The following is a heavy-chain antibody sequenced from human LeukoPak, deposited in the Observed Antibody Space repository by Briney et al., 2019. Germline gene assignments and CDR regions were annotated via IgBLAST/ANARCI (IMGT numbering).Heavy chain of an antibody. CDR3: ARVGPPYGDQPFDY. V-gene: IGHV3-53*01. CDR2: IYTLDDT. CDR1: GFSLSDNY. Sequence: GGSLRLSCAVSGFSLSDNYMSRVRQAPGKGLEWVSIIYTLDDTFYADSVKGRFTISRDYSKNTLSLQMSSLRVEDTAIYYCARVGPPYGDQPFDYWGQGALVTVSS. D-gene: IGHD4-17*01. J-gene: IGHJ4*02.